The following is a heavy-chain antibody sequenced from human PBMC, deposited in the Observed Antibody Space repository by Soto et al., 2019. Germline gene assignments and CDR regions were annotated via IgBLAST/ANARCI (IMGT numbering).Heavy chain of an antibody. J-gene: IGHJ4*02. CDR1: GYTFTSYG. CDR2: ISAYNGNT. CDR3: AKAQCLGTRCSFDY. D-gene: IGHD5-12*01. V-gene: IGHV1-18*01. Sequence: QVQLVQSGAEVKKPGASVKVSCKASGYTFTSYGISWARQAPGQGLEWMGWISAYNGNTNYAQKLQGRVTMTTDTSTSTDCMDLRRLRSDDTAVYYCAKAQCLGTRCSFDYWGQGTLVTVSS.